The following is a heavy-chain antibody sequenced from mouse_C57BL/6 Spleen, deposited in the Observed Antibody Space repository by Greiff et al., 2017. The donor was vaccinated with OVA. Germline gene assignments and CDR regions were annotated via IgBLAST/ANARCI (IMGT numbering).Heavy chain of an antibody. CDR1: GYTFTSYW. Sequence: QVQLKQPGAELVKPGASVKLSCKASGYTFTSYWMHWVKQRPGQGLEWIGMIHPNSGSTNYNEKFKSKATLTVDKSSSTAYMQLSSLTSEDSAVYYCARGTVAYYFDYWGQGTTLTVSS. D-gene: IGHD1-1*01. V-gene: IGHV1-64*01. CDR3: ARGTVAYYFDY. J-gene: IGHJ2*01. CDR2: IHPNSGST.